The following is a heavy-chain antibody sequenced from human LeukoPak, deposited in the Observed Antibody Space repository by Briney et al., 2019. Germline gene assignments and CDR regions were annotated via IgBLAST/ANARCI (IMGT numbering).Heavy chain of an antibody. J-gene: IGHJ6*03. D-gene: IGHD3-10*01. CDR2: IKQDGSEK. V-gene: IGHV3-7*01. CDR3: ARFSGGYDSYYYYYMDV. Sequence: GGSLRLSCAASGFTFNSYWMNWVRQAPGKGLEWVAKIKQDGSEKYYVDSVKGRFTISRDNAKNSLYLQMNSLRAEDTAVYYCARFSGGYDSYYYYYMDVWGKGTTVTVSS. CDR1: GFTFNSYW.